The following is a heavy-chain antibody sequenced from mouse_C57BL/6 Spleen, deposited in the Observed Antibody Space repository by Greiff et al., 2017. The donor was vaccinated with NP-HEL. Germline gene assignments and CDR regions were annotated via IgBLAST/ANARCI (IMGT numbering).Heavy chain of an antibody. J-gene: IGHJ1*03. CDR2: ISSGGVYS. V-gene: IGHV5-9-1*02. D-gene: IGHD3-2*02. CDR1: GFTFSSYA. Sequence: EVMLVESGEGLVKPGGSLKLSCAASGFTFSSYAMSWVRQTPVKRLEWVAYISSGGVYSYYADTVKCLFTISRDNATNTLYLQMSSLKSEDTAMYYCTRDQGYFDVWGTGTTVTVSS. CDR3: TRDQGYFDV.